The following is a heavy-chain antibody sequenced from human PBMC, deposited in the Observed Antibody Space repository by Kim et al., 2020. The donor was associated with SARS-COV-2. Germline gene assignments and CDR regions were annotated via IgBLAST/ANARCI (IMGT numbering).Heavy chain of an antibody. Sequence: ADSVKGRLTTYRDNAKNPLYLEMNNLRVEDTAVYYCARVPHYDSSGYYFDYWGQGTLVSVSP. V-gene: IGHV3-74*01. CDR3: ARVPHYDSSGYYFDY. D-gene: IGHD3-22*01. J-gene: IGHJ4*02.